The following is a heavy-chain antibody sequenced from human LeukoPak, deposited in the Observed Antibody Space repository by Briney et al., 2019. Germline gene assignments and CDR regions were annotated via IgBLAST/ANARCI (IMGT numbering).Heavy chain of an antibody. D-gene: IGHD3-10*01. CDR2: ISSSGSTI. CDR1: GFTFSSYE. J-gene: IGHJ6*03. CDR3: ARDSYGSGSYKVRYYYYMDV. Sequence: GGSLRLSCAASGFTFSSYEMNWVRQAPGKGLEWVSYISSSGSTIYYADSVKGRFTISRDNAKNSLYLQMNSLRAEDTAVYYCARDSYGSGSYKVRYYYYMDVWGKGTTVTVSS. V-gene: IGHV3-48*03.